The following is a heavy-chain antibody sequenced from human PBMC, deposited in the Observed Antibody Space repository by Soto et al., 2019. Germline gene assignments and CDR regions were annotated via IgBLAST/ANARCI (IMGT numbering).Heavy chain of an antibody. J-gene: IGHJ4*02. V-gene: IGHV4-38-2*02. D-gene: IGHD2-15*01. Sequence: PSETLSLTCAVSGYSISSGYYWGGIRQPPGKGLEWIGSIYHSGSTYYNPSLKSRVTISVDTSKNQFSLKLSSVTAADTAVYYCARDPPGGYCSGGSCNSGYWGQGTLVTVSS. CDR2: IYHSGST. CDR3: ARDPPGGYCSGGSCNSGY. CDR1: GYSISSGYY.